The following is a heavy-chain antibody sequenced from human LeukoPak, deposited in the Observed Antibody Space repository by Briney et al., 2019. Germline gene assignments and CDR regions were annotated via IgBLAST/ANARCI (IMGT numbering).Heavy chain of an antibody. Sequence: GSSVKVSCKASGGTFSSYTISWGRQAPGQGLEWMGRIIPILGIANYAQKFQGRVTITADKSTSTAYMELSSLRSEDTAVYYCAKNYYDSSRPVIDYWGQGTLVTVSS. CDR3: AKNYYDSSRPVIDY. CDR2: IIPILGIA. CDR1: GGTFSSYT. J-gene: IGHJ4*02. V-gene: IGHV1-69*02. D-gene: IGHD3-22*01.